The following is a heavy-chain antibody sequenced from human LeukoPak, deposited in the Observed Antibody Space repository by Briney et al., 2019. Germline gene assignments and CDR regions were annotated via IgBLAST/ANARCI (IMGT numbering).Heavy chain of an antibody. CDR1: GFTFSSYA. CDR2: ISGSGGST. Sequence: GGSLRLSCAASGFTFSSYAMSWVRQAPGKGLEWVSGISGSGGSTDYADSVKGQFSISRDNSRNTVYLQMNSLRAEDTAVYYCAKNTYGNFFDYWGQGTLVTVSS. J-gene: IGHJ4*02. CDR3: AKNTYGNFFDY. D-gene: IGHD4-17*01. V-gene: IGHV3-23*01.